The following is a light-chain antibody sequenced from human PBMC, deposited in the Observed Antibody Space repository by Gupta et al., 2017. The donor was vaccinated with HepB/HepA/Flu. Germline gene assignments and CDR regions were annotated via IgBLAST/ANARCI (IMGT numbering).Light chain of an antibody. CDR2: STN. CDR1: SGSVSASYY. CDR3: VLYMSSGAVV. Sequence: QTVVTQKPSSSVSPGGTVTPTCGLSSGSVSASYYPSWYQQTPGQTPRTLIYSTNTRSSGVPDRFSGSILGNKAALTITGAQTDDESDYYCVLYMSSGAVVFGGGTKLTVL. V-gene: IGLV8-61*01. J-gene: IGLJ2*01.